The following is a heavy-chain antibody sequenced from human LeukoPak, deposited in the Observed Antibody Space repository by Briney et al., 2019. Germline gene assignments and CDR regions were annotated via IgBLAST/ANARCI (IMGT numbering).Heavy chain of an antibody. V-gene: IGHV4-39*01. CDR3: APTYDYTSGDYDY. D-gene: IGHD6-19*01. J-gene: IGHJ4*02. CDR1: GGSISSSSYH. Sequence: SETLSLTCTVSGGSISSSSYHWGWIRQPPGKGLEWTGSIYYTGTTYYNPSFKSRVTISVDTSKNQFSLKVSSLTAADTAVYYCAPTYDYTSGDYDYWGQGTLVTVSS. CDR2: IYYTGTT.